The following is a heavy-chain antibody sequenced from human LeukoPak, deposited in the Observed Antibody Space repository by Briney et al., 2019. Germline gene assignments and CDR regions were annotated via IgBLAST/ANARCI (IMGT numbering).Heavy chain of an antibody. CDR2: ISSSSSYI. J-gene: IGHJ6*02. CDR3: ARDVQRDSSGWDYYYYYGMDV. D-gene: IGHD3-22*01. Sequence: GGSLRLSCAASGFTFSSYSMNWVRQAPGKGLEWVSSISSSSSYIYYADSVKGRFTISRDNAKNSLYLQMNSLRAEDTAVYYCARDVQRDSSGWDYYYYYGMDVWGQGTTVTVSS. V-gene: IGHV3-21*01. CDR1: GFTFSSYS.